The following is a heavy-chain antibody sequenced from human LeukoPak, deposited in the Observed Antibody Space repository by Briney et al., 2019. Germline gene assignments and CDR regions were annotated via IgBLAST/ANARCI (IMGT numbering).Heavy chain of an antibody. Sequence: GESLRLSCAASGFTFDSYVMSWVRQAPGKGLVWVSRMNVDGSSTDYADSVKGRFTISRDNAKNTLYLQMNSLRAEDTAVYYCARDLYSSGDYWGQGTLVTVSS. V-gene: IGHV3-74*01. D-gene: IGHD6-19*01. CDR1: GFTFDSYV. CDR2: MNVDGSST. J-gene: IGHJ4*02. CDR3: ARDLYSSGDY.